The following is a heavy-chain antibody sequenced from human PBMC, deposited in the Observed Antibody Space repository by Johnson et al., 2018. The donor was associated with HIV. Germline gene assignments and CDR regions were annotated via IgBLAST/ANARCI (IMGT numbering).Heavy chain of an antibody. CDR2: IRYDGSNK. CDR3: ASYCGGGSCYRRSPSDAFDI. Sequence: QVQLVESGGGVVQPGGSLRLSCAASGFTFSSYGMHWVRQAPGKGLEWVAFIRYDGSNKYYADSVKGRFTISRDNSKNTQYLQMNSLRAEDTAVDYCASYCGGGSCYRRSPSDAFDIWGQGTMVTVSS. J-gene: IGHJ3*02. V-gene: IGHV3-30*02. D-gene: IGHD2-15*01. CDR1: GFTFSSYG.